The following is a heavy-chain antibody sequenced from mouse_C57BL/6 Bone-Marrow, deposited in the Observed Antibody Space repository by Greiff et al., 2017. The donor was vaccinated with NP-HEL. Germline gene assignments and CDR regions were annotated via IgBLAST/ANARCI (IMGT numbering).Heavy chain of an antibody. CDR3: ARSGDPYAMDY. CDR1: GYTFTDYY. J-gene: IGHJ4*01. Sequence: EVQLQQSGPELVKPGASVKISCKASGYTFTDYYMNWVKQSHGKSLEWIGDINPNNGGTSYNQKFKGKATLTVDKSSSTAYMELRSLTSEDSAVYYCARSGDPYAMDYWGQGTSVTVSS. CDR2: INPNNGGT. D-gene: IGHD2-13*01. V-gene: IGHV1-26*01.